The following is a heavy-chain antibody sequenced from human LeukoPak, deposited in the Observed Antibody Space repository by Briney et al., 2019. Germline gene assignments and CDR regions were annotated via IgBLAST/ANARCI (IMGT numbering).Heavy chain of an antibody. CDR2: VKLDGSEK. D-gene: IGHD4-11*01. V-gene: IGHV3-7*01. Sequence: TGGSLRLSCAASGFSLSNDWMSWVRQAPGKGLEWVANVKLDGSEKYYVDSLKGRFTISRDNAKNSLYLQMNSLRAEDTAVYFCARDRTNDYGNNVGAFDIWGQGTMLTVSS. CDR1: GFSLSNDW. J-gene: IGHJ3*02. CDR3: ARDRTNDYGNNVGAFDI.